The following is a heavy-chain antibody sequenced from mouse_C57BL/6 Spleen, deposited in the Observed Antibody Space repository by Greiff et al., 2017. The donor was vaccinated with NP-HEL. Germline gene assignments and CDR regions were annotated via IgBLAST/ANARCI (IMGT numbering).Heavy chain of an antibody. D-gene: IGHD2-3*01. CDR1: GYAFSSSW. V-gene: IGHV1-82*01. CDR2: IYPGAGDT. CDR3: ARSYDGYYEAY. Sequence: VQLQQSGPELVKPGASVKISCKASGYAFSSSWMNWVKQRPGKGLEWIGRIYPGAGDTNSNGKFKGKATLTADKSSSTAYMQLSSLTSEDSAVYCCARSYDGYYEAYWGQGTLVTVSA. J-gene: IGHJ3*01.